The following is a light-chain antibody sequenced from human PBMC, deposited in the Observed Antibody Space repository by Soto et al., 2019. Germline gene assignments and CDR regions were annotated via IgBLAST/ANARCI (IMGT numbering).Light chain of an antibody. CDR2: DVS. CDR1: SSDVAAYNY. J-gene: IGLJ3*02. CDR3: ISYAGSSRGV. V-gene: IGLV2-8*01. Sequence: QSALTQPPSASGSPGQSVTISCTGTSSDVAAYNYVYWYQQHPGKAPKLMIYDVSKRPSGVPDRFSGSKSGDKASLTVSGLQAEDEADYYCISYAGSSRGVFGGGTKLTVL.